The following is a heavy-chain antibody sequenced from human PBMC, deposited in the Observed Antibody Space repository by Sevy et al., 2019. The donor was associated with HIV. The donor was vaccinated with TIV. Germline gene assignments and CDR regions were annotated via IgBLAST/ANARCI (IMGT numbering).Heavy chain of an antibody. V-gene: IGHV1-18*01. D-gene: IGHD6-13*01. Sequence: ASVKVSCKASGYTFTSYGISWVRQAPGQGLEWMGWVSAYNGNTNYAQKLQGRVTMTTDTSTSTAYMELRSLRSDDTAVYYCARTIAAAGTADYWGQGTLVTVSS. CDR3: ARTIAAAGTADY. CDR2: VSAYNGNT. J-gene: IGHJ4*02. CDR1: GYTFTSYG.